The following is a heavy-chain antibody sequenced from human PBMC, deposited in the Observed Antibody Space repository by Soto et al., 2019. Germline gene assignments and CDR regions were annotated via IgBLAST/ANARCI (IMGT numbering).Heavy chain of an antibody. V-gene: IGHV4-59*01. J-gene: IGHJ6*02. CDR3: ARDRGLGDGYNYMGDYYYGMDV. Sequence: SETLSLTCTLSGGSISSYYWSWIRQTPGKGLEWIGYIYYSGSTNYNPSLKSRVTISLDTSKNQFSLKLSSVTAADTAVYYCARDRGLGDGYNYMGDYYYGMDVWGQGTTVTVSS. D-gene: IGHD5-12*01. CDR2: IYYSGST. CDR1: GGSISSYY.